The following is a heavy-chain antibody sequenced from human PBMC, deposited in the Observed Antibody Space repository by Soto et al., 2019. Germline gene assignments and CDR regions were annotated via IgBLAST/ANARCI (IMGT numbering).Heavy chain of an antibody. Sequence: QVQLVESGGGVVQPGRSLRLSCAASGFTFSSYGMHWVRQAPGKGLEWVAVIWYDGRNKYYADSVKGRFTISRDNSKNTLYLQMNSLSAEDTAVYYCARDGLAYYDFWSGPPSSYYMDVWGKGTTVTVSS. V-gene: IGHV3-33*01. CDR3: ARDGLAYYDFWSGPPSSYYMDV. D-gene: IGHD3-3*01. CDR1: GFTFSSYG. J-gene: IGHJ6*03. CDR2: IWYDGRNK.